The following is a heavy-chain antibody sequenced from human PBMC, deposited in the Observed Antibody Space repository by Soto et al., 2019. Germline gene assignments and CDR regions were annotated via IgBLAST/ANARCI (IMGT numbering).Heavy chain of an antibody. CDR2: IYSGGST. Sequence: EVQLVESGGGLIQPGGSLRLSCAASGFTVSSNYMSWVRQAPGKGLEWVSVIYSGGSTYYADSVKGRFTISRDNSKITLYLQMNSLRAEDTAAYYCARNYYDSGGGFDYWGQGTLVTVSS. CDR1: GFTVSSNY. D-gene: IGHD3-22*01. CDR3: ARNYYDSGGGFDY. J-gene: IGHJ4*02. V-gene: IGHV3-53*01.